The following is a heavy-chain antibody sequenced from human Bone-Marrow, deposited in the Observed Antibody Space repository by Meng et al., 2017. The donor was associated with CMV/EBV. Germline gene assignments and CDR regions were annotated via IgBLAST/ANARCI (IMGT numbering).Heavy chain of an antibody. CDR1: GYTFTSYD. Sequence: ASVKVSCKASGYTFTSYDINWVRQATGQGLEWMGWMNPNSGNTGYAQKFQGRVTMTRNTSISTAYMELSSLRSEDTAVYYCARGGRSGLEWLPSGGMDVWGQGTTVTVSS. V-gene: IGHV1-8*01. D-gene: IGHD3-3*01. CDR2: MNPNSGNT. CDR3: ARGGRSGLEWLPSGGMDV. J-gene: IGHJ6*02.